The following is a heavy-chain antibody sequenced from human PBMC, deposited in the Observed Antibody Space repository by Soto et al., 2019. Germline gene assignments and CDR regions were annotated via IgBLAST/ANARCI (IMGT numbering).Heavy chain of an antibody. CDR3: ATSRGDFPSAFDY. V-gene: IGHV4-59*01. J-gene: IGHJ4*02. CDR2: IYYSRST. D-gene: IGHD4-17*01. Sequence: PSETLSLTCTVSGGSISSYYWSWIRQPPGKGLEWIGYIYYSRSTNYNPSLKSRVTISVDTSKNQFSLKLSSVTAADTAVYYCATSRGDFPSAFDYWGQGTLVTVSS. CDR1: GGSISSYY.